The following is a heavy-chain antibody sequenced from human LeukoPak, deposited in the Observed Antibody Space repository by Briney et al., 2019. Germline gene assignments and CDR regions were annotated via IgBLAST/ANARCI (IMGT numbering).Heavy chain of an antibody. J-gene: IGHJ6*02. Sequence: GGSLRLSCSASGFTFSSYAMHWVRQAPGKGLEYVSAISYDGSSTYYADSVKGRFTISRDNSKNTLYLQVSSLRAEDTAVFYCVKAIPGTSGWSPYFYGMDAWGQGTTVTVSS. CDR2: ISYDGSST. CDR1: GFTFSSYA. CDR3: VKAIPGTSGWSPYFYGMDA. D-gene: IGHD6-19*01. V-gene: IGHV3-64D*06.